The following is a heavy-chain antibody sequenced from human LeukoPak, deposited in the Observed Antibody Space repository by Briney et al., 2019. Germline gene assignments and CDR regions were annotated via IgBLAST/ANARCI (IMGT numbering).Heavy chain of an antibody. D-gene: IGHD3-10*01. CDR2: INHSGST. J-gene: IGHJ4*02. V-gene: IGHV4-34*01. CDR3: ARERTPKPYYGSGSFDRYFDH. CDR1: GGSFSGYY. Sequence: SETLSLTCTVYGGSFSGYYWSWIRQPPGKGLEWIGEINHSGSTNYNPSLKSRVTIPVDTSKNQFSLKLSSVTAADTAVYYCARERTPKPYYGSGSFDRYFDHWGQGTLVTVSS.